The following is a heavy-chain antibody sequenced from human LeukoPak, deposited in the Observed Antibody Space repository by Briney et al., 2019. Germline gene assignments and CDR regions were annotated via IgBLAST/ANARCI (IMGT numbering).Heavy chain of an antibody. Sequence: ASVKVSCKASGYTFTGYYMHWVRQAPGQGLEWVGWINPKNGGSNYAQKFQGRVTMTRDRSISTAYMELSRLTSDDTAVYYCTRASFWESPINWFAPWGQGTLVTVSS. CDR3: TRASFWESPINWFAP. CDR2: INPKNGGS. CDR1: GYTFTGYY. V-gene: IGHV1-2*02. D-gene: IGHD3-16*01. J-gene: IGHJ5*02.